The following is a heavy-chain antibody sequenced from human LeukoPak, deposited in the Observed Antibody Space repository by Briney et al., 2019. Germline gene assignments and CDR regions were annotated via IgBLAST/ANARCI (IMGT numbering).Heavy chain of an antibody. D-gene: IGHD4-23*01. CDR1: GFTFSSYA. CDR2: IYYSGST. V-gene: IGHV4-59*01. CDR3: ARDPMTTVVHDAFDI. Sequence: SGGSLRLSCAASGFTFSSYAMSWIRQPPGKGLEWIGYIYYSGSTNYNPSLKSRVTISVDTSKNQFSLKLSSVTAADTAVYYCARDPMTTVVHDAFDIWGQGTMVTVSS. J-gene: IGHJ3*02.